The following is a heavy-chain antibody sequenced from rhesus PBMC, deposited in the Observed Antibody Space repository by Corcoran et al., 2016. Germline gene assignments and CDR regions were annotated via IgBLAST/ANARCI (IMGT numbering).Heavy chain of an antibody. CDR1: GGSISGYSY. CDR3: ASAGYCSGSYCYELDY. V-gene: IGHV4S14*01. CDR2: IYGGGGSN. D-gene: IGHD2-27*01. Sequence: QVQLQESGPGLVKPSETLSLTCAVSGGSISGYSYWSWIRQPPGKGLEWIGSIYGGGGSNYLNPSLKSGGILSVDTSENQFFVRLSSVSAADTAVYYWASAGYCSGSYCYELDYRGQGVLVTVSS. J-gene: IGHJ4*01.